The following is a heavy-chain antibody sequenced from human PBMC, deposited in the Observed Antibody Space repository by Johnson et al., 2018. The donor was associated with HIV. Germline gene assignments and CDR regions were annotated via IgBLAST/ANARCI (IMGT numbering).Heavy chain of an antibody. D-gene: IGHD3-3*01. CDR3: ARDALLRFLEWFI. J-gene: IGHJ3*02. V-gene: IGHV3-74*01. CDR1: GFTFSSYW. Sequence: VQLVESGGDLVQPGGSLRLSCAASGFTFSSYWMHWVRQDPGKGLVWVSRIKSDGSSTNYADSVKGRFTISRDNAKNTLYLQMNSLRVEDTAVYYCARDALLRFLEWFIWGQGTMVTVSS. CDR2: IKSDGSST.